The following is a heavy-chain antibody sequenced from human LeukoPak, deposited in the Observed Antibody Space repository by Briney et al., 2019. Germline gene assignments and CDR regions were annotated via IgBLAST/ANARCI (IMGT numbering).Heavy chain of an antibody. V-gene: IGHV4-4*02. J-gene: IGHJ3*02. CDR1: GASISSPFW. D-gene: IGHD3-16*01. Sequence: SGTLSLTCAVSGASISSPFWWSWVRQTPGKGLEWIGEIYQSGSPSYNPSLKSRVTMSVDKSKNLVFLRLMSVTAADTAVYYCAKDRDDYLWGSYLGAFDIWGQGTMVTVSS. CDR3: AKDRDDYLWGSYLGAFDI. CDR2: IYQSGSP.